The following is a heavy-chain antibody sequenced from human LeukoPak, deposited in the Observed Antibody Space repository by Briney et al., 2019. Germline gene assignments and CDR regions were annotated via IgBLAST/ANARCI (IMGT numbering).Heavy chain of an antibody. J-gene: IGHJ4*02. D-gene: IGHD2-2*01. V-gene: IGHV3-11*06. CDR1: GFTFSDYY. CDR2: IGISSGNT. CDR3: ARDTKYAFDN. Sequence: GGPLRLSCAASGFTFSDYYMSWVRQAPGKGLEWISYIGISSGNTKYADSVKGRFTISGDKAKNSVYLQMNSLRVEDTAVYYCARDTKYAFDNWGQGTLVTVSS.